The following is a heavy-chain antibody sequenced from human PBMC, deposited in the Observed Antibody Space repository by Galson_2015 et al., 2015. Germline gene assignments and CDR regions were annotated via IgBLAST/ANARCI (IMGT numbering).Heavy chain of an antibody. V-gene: IGHV4-59*01. CDR1: GGSISSYY. CDR2: IYYSGST. CDR3: ARGKRGYSYGYPLDY. J-gene: IGHJ4*02. Sequence: ETLSLTCTVSGGSISSYYWSWIRQPPGKGLEWIGYIYYSGSTNYNPSLKSRVTISVDTSKNQFSLKLSSVTAADTAVYYCARGKRGYSYGYPLDYWGQGTLVTVSS. D-gene: IGHD5-18*01.